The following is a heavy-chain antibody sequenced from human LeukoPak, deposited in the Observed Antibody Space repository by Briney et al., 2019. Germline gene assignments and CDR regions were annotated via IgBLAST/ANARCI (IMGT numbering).Heavy chain of an antibody. V-gene: IGHV4-59*12. J-gene: IGHJ6*03. CDR3: AREQYYYDSSGYYYPYYYYYYMDV. Sequence: SETLSLTCTVSGGSISSYYWSWIRQPPGKGLEWIGNIFYSGSTYYSPSLRSRVTISLDTSRNQFSLKLSSVTAADTAVYYCAREQYYYDSSGYYYPYYYYYYMDVWGKGTTVAISS. CDR2: IFYSGST. D-gene: IGHD3-22*01. CDR1: GGSISSYY.